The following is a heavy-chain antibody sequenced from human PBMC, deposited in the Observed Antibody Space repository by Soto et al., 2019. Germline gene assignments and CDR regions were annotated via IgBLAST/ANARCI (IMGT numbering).Heavy chain of an antibody. Sequence: PSQTLSLTCAISGDSVSSNSAAWNWIRQSPSRGLEWLGRTYYRSKWYNDYAVSVKSRITINPDTSKNQFSLQLNSVTPEDTAVYYCARGQRITIFGVVMLRGMDVWGQGTTVTVSS. J-gene: IGHJ6*02. D-gene: IGHD3-3*01. V-gene: IGHV6-1*01. CDR3: ARGQRITIFGVVMLRGMDV. CDR2: TYYRSKWYN. CDR1: GDSVSSNSAA.